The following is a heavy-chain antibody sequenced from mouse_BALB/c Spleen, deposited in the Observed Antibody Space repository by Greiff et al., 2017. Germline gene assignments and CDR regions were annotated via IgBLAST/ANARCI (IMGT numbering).Heavy chain of an antibody. CDR2: ILPGSGST. CDR3: ARKDGNCVFDY. CDR1: GYTFSSYW. V-gene: IGHV1-9*01. Sequence: QVQLQQSGAELMKPGASVKISCKATGYTFSSYWIEWVKQRPGHGLEWIGEILPGSGSTNYNEKFKGKATFTADTSSNTAYMQLSSLTSEDSAVYYCARKDGNCVFDYWGQGTTLTVSS. J-gene: IGHJ2*01. D-gene: IGHD2-1*01.